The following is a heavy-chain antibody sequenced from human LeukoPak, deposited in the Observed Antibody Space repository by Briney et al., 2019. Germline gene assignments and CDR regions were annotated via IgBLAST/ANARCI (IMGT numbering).Heavy chain of an antibody. CDR1: GGSMNRYY. D-gene: IGHD3-3*01. V-gene: IGHV4-59*08. J-gene: IGHJ4*02. CDR3: ARQPYTFGAYYFDY. Sequence: PSETLSLTCIVSGGSMNRYYWAWIRQPPGKGLEWIGYIFHTGSTNYNPSLKSRVTMSIDTSKNQLSLRLRSVTAADTAVYYCARQPYTFGAYYFDYWGPGTLVSVSS. CDR2: IFHTGST.